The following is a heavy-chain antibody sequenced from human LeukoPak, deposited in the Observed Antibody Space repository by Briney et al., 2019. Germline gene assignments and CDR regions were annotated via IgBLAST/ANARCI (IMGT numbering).Heavy chain of an antibody. D-gene: IGHD5-24*01. Sequence: GSSLRLSCSLSGLTFSIYAVQCVRQAPGKGREWLAFISYDGRNEYYAHCVEGRFTISRDNSRNTLDLQMDRMRDEDTAVYYCARAGGMARIMYYFDYWGRGTLVIVSS. CDR3: ARAGGMARIMYYFDY. CDR1: GLTFSIYA. J-gene: IGHJ4*02. V-gene: IGHV3-30*01. CDR2: ISYDGRNE.